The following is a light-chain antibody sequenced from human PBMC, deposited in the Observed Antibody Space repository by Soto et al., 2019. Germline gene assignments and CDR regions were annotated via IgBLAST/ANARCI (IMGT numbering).Light chain of an antibody. J-gene: IGKJ1*01. CDR3: QQYNGYWT. V-gene: IGKV1-5*03. CDR2: EAS. Sequence: EIQMTQSPSTLSASVGDRVTITCRASQSISGSLAWYQQKPGKAPNLLIYEASNLKSGVPSRFSGSGSGTEYTLTISSLHPDDSASYYCQQYNGYWTFGQGTRVEIK. CDR1: QSISGS.